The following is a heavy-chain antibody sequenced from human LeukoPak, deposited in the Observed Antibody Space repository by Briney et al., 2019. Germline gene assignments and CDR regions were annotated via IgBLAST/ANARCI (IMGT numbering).Heavy chain of an antibody. V-gene: IGHV4-59*01. D-gene: IGHD2-2*01. J-gene: IGHJ6*03. CDR1: GDPISVDY. CDR3: ANSGTVYYYYYMDV. CDR2: IYYTGRT. Sequence: SETLSLTCIVSGDPISVDYWNWIRQAPGKGLEWIGYIYYTGRTKYNPSLASRLTISIDTSKSQFSPRLTSVTAADTAVYYCANSGTVYYYYYMDVWGKGTTVTVSS.